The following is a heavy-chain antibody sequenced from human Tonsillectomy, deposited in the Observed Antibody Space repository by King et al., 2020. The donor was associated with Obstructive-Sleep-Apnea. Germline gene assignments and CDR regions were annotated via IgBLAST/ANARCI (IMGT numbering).Heavy chain of an antibody. CDR2: ISSSSRNI. J-gene: IGHJ3*02. D-gene: IGHD6-13*01. CDR3: ARSRIAIKNDAFDI. CDR1: GFTFSSYS. V-gene: IGHV3-48*04. Sequence: VQLVESGGGLVQPGGSLRLSCAASGFTFSSYSMNWFRQAPGKGMEWVSYISSSSRNIYYADSVKGRFTISRDNAKNSLYLQMNSLRAEDTAVYYCARSRIAIKNDAFDIWGQGTMVTVSS.